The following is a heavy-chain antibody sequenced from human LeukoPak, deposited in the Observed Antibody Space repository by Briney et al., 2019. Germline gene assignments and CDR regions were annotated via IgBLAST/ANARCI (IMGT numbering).Heavy chain of an antibody. D-gene: IGHD3-3*01. CDR1: GSTFSSYA. CDR3: ARLRFRGVDREGCHNWFDP. V-gene: IGHV3-30-3*01. Sequence: GGSLRLSCAASGSTFSSYAMHWVRQAPGKGLEWVAVISYDGSNKYYADSVKGRFTISRDNSKNTLYLQMNSLRAEDTAVYYCARLRFRGVDREGCHNWFDPWGQGTLVTVSS. CDR2: ISYDGSNK. J-gene: IGHJ5*02.